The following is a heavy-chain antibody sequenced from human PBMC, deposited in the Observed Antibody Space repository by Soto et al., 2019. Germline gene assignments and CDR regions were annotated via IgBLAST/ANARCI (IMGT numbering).Heavy chain of an antibody. J-gene: IGHJ5*02. D-gene: IGHD6-19*01. CDR1: EYTFTSYA. CDR2: INAGNGNT. V-gene: IGHV1-3*05. Sequence: QVQLVQSGAEEKKPGASVKVSCKASEYTFTSYAMLGVRQAPGQGLEWMGWINAGNGNTKYSQKFQGRVTITRDTSASTAYMELSSLRSEDTAVYYCARGGGWYVWFDPWGQGTLVTVSS. CDR3: ARGGGWYVWFDP.